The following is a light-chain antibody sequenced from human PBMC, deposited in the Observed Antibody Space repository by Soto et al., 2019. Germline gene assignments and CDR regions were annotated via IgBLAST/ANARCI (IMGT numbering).Light chain of an antibody. J-gene: IGKJ1*01. V-gene: IGKV1-5*01. Sequence: DIQMTQSPSTLSASVGDIVTITCRANQSVSSWLAWYQQKPGKAPKLLIYDASSLESGVPSRFSGSGSGTEFTLTISSLQPDDFATYYCQQYNSYSTFGQGTKVDIK. CDR3: QQYNSYST. CDR2: DAS. CDR1: QSVSSW.